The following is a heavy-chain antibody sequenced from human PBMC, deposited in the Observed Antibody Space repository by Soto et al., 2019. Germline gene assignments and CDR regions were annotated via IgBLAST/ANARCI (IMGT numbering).Heavy chain of an antibody. J-gene: IGHJ6*02. CDR3: AADTIFGSYYYYGMDV. D-gene: IGHD3-3*01. Sequence: SVKVSCKASGFTFTSSAVQWVRQARGQRLEWIGWIVVGSGNTNYAQKFQERVTITRDMSTSTAYMELSSLRSEDTAVYYCAADTIFGSYYYYGMDVWGQGTTVTVSS. CDR2: IVVGSGNT. CDR1: GFTFTSSA. V-gene: IGHV1-58*01.